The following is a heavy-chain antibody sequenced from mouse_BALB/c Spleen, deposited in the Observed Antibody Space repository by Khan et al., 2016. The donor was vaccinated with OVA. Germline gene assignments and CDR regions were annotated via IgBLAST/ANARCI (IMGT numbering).Heavy chain of an antibody. V-gene: IGHV2-9*02. CDR1: GLSLTSYG. D-gene: IGHD2-1*01. J-gene: IGHJ1*01. CDR2: IWAGGIT. CDR3: ARIYYGNSVYFDV. Sequence: VKLLESGPGLVAPSQSLSITCTVSGLSLTSYGVHWVRQPPGKGLEWLGVIWAGGITNYNSALMSRLSINKDNSKNQVFLKMNSLQADDTAMYYCARIYYGNSVYFDVWGAGTSVTVSS.